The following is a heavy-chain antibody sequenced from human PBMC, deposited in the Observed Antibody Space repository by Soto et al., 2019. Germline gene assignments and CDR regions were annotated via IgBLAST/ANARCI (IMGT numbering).Heavy chain of an antibody. D-gene: IGHD6-19*01. J-gene: IGHJ4*02. CDR2: ISHTGTT. CDR1: GGSISDNW. Sequence: QVQLQESGPGLVKPSGTLSLTCAVSGGSISDNWLSWVRQPTGKGLEWIGEISHTGTTHYNPSLWSRVTISIDKSKLRFSLNLSSVTAADTAVYYCARHIAVPRTRGFDFWGQGTLVTVFS. CDR3: ARHIAVPRTRGFDF. V-gene: IGHV4-4*02.